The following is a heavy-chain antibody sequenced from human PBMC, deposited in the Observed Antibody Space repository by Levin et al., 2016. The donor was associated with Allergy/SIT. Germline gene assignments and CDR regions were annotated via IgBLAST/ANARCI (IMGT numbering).Heavy chain of an antibody. CDR2: IRSKAYGGTT. CDR3: TRDFRLAVAGIIYHYYGMNV. Sequence: WIRQPPGKGLEWVGFIRSKAYGGTTEYAASVKGRFTISRDDSKSIAYLQMNSLKTEDTAVYYCTRDFRLAVAGIIYHYYGMNVWGQGTTVTVSS. J-gene: IGHJ6*02. D-gene: IGHD6-19*01. V-gene: IGHV3-49*02.